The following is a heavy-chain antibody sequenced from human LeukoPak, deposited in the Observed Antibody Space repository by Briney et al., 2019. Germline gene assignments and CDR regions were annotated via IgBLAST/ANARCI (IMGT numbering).Heavy chain of an antibody. CDR1: GFTFSAYA. V-gene: IGHV3-23*01. CDR3: AKDLEMGGVDY. D-gene: IGHD5-24*01. CDR2: ISRSGSST. J-gene: IGHJ4*02. Sequence: PGGSLRLSCAASGFTFSAYAMRWVRQAPGKGLEWVSAISRSGSSTDYADSVKGRFTISRDNSKNTLYLQMNSLRAEDTAVYYCAKDLEMGGVDYWGQGTLVTVSS.